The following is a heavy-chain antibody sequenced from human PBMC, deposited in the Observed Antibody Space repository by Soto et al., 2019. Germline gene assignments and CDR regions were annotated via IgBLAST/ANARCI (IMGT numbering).Heavy chain of an antibody. D-gene: IGHD6-6*01. CDR1: GYSFTSYD. CDR2: MNPNNGNT. V-gene: IGHV1-8*01. CDR3: ARVSMGSSSEDFQH. Sequence: QVQLVQSGAEVKKPGASVKVSCKASGYSFTSYDINWVRQATGQGLEWMGWMNPNNGNTGYAQKFQGRVTMTRNTSISTAYMELSSLRSEDTAVYYCARVSMGSSSEDFQHWGQGTLVTVSS. J-gene: IGHJ1*01.